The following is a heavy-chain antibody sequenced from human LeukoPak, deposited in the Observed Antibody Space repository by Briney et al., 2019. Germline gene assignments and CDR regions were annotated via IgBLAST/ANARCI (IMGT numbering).Heavy chain of an antibody. CDR1: GFTFDDYG. Sequence: GGSLRHSGAASGFTFDDYGMSWVRQAPGKGLEWVSGINWNGGSTGYADSVKGRFTISRDNAKNSLYLQMNSLRAEDTALYYCARELVAAAWGQFQHWGQGTLVTVSS. J-gene: IGHJ1*01. CDR3: ARELVAAAWGQFQH. CDR2: INWNGGST. D-gene: IGHD6-13*01. V-gene: IGHV3-20*04.